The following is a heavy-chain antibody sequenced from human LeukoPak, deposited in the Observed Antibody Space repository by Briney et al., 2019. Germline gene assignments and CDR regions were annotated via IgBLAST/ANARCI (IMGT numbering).Heavy chain of an antibody. CDR2: FHNSGAS. V-gene: IGHV4-59*01. CDR1: GFAFNTYS. D-gene: IGHD3-16*01. CDR3: TRGAGWLIDY. J-gene: IGHJ4*02. Sequence: PGGSLRLSCAASGFAFNTYSMDWVRQAPGKGLEWIGYFHNSGASTYNPSLKSRVTISADTSKNQFSLKLNSLTTADTAVYYCTRGAGWLIDYWGQGILVTVSS.